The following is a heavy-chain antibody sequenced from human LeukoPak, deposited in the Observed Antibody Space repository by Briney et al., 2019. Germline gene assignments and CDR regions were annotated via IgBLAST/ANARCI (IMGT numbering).Heavy chain of an antibody. V-gene: IGHV4-59*13. D-gene: IGHD6-19*01. Sequence: SETLSLTCTVSGGSISSYHWSWIRQPPGKGPEWTGYISYIGNTNYNPSLKSRVTISIDTPKNQFSLKLTSVTAADTAVYYCARGRGQQWLEPFDPWGQGTLVTVSS. CDR3: ARGRGQQWLEPFDP. CDR1: GGSISSYH. J-gene: IGHJ5*02. CDR2: ISYIGNT.